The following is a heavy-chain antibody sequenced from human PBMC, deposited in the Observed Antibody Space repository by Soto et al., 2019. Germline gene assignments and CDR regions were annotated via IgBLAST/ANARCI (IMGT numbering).Heavy chain of an antibody. V-gene: IGHV1-3*05. Sequence: QVQLVQSGAEEKKPGASVKVSCKASGYTFTGYAMHWVRQAPGQRLEWMGWINAGNGNTKYSQKFQGRVTITRDTSASTAYMELSSLRSEDTAVYYCASAVAVAADFYYWGQGNLVTVSS. CDR2: INAGNGNT. J-gene: IGHJ4*02. CDR1: GYTFTGYA. D-gene: IGHD6-19*01. CDR3: ASAVAVAADFYY.